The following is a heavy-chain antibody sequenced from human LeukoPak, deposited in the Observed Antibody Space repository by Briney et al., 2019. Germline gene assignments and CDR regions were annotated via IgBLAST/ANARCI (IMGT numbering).Heavy chain of an antibody. V-gene: IGHV3-23*01. Sequence: GGSLRLSCAASGFTSTNYAMNWVRQTPGKGLEWVSILIGSSGSTDYADSVKGRFTISRDTSKNTLFLQMNSLRAEDTAIYYCAKGAYDYIEMGYFDSWGQGTLVTVSS. CDR3: AKGAYDYIEMGYFDS. CDR2: LIGSSGST. CDR1: GFTSTNYA. D-gene: IGHD5-12*01. J-gene: IGHJ4*02.